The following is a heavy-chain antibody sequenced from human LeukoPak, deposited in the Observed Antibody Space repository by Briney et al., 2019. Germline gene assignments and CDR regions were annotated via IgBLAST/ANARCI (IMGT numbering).Heavy chain of an antibody. CDR3: AKKAQYNGNYPLDY. CDR2: TSDRGDYT. Sequence: GGSLGLSCVASGFTFSDFDMNWVRQAPGKGLEWVSGTSDRGDYTYYADSVKGRFTISRDNSKNTLYLQMNSLRAEDTALYFCAKKAQYNGNYPLDYWGQGTLVTVSS. J-gene: IGHJ4*02. D-gene: IGHD1-26*01. V-gene: IGHV3-23*01. CDR1: GFTFSDFD.